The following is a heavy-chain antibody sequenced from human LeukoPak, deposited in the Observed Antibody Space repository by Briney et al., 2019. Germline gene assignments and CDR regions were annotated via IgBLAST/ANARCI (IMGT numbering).Heavy chain of an antibody. J-gene: IGHJ4*02. CDR1: GYSISSGYY. Sequence: PSKTLSLTCAVSGYSISSGYYRGWSRQPPGKGLEWIGSIYHSGSTYYNPSLKSRVTISVDTSKNQFSLKLSSVTAADTAVYYCARRLYIAAAGIPSPFFDYWGQGTLVTVSS. V-gene: IGHV4-38-2*01. CDR3: ARRLYIAAAGIPSPFFDY. CDR2: IYHSGST. D-gene: IGHD6-13*01.